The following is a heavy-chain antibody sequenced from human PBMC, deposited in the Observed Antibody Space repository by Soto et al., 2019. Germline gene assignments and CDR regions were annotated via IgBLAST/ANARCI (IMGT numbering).Heavy chain of an antibody. CDR3: AREKTYYDILTGYYWFDP. Sequence: SETLSLTCEVYGGSFSGYYWSWIRQPPGKGLEWIGEINHSGSTNYNPSLKSRVSISADTSKNQFSLKLSSVTAADTAVYYCAREKTYYDILTGYYWFDPWGQGTLVTVSS. D-gene: IGHD3-9*01. CDR2: INHSGST. V-gene: IGHV4-34*01. J-gene: IGHJ5*02. CDR1: GGSFSGYY.